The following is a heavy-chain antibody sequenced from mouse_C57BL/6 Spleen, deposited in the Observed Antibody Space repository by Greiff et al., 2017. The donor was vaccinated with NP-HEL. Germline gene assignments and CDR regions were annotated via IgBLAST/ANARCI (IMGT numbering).Heavy chain of an antibody. Sequence: DVQLVESGPELVKPGASVKIPCKASGYTFTDYNMDWVKQSHGKSLEWIGDINPNNGGTIYNQKFKGKATLTVDKSSSTAYMELRSLTSEDTAVYYCARMYYSNYYFDYWGQGTTLTVSS. CDR3: ARMYYSNYYFDY. D-gene: IGHD2-5*01. V-gene: IGHV1-18*01. J-gene: IGHJ2*01. CDR1: GYTFTDYN. CDR2: INPNNGGT.